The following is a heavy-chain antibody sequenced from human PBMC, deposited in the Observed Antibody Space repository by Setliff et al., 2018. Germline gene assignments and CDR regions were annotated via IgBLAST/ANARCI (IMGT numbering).Heavy chain of an antibody. CDR2: IDTSGST. V-gene: IGHV4-4*09. J-gene: IGHJ4*01. D-gene: IGHD2-15*01. CDR3: VRPGGTTVVARHFDY. Sequence: PSETLSLTCNVSGGSISNYYWSWIRQSPGKGLEWIGYIDTSGSTSHNPSLKGRVIILKDTSYSQISLILNSVTAADTATYYCVRPGGTTVVARHFDYWGSGILVTVSS. CDR1: GGSISNYY.